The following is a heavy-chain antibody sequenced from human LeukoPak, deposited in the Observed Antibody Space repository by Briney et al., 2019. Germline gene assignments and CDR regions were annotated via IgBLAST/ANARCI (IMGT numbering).Heavy chain of an antibody. Sequence: ASVKVSCKASGYTFTSYDINWVRQATGQGLEWMGWMNPNSGSTGYAQKFQGRVTMTRNTSISTAYMELSSLRSEDTAVYYCARGSDEGSNTWNWFDPWGQGTLVTVSS. CDR3: ARGSDEGSNTWNWFDP. D-gene: IGHD1-26*01. J-gene: IGHJ5*02. CDR2: MNPNSGST. CDR1: GYTFTSYD. V-gene: IGHV1-8*01.